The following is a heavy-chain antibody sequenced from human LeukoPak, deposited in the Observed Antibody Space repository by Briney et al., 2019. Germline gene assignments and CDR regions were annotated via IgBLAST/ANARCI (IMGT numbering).Heavy chain of an antibody. D-gene: IGHD5-12*01. Sequence: SETLSLTCTVSGDSISTYYWSWIRQPPGKGLEWIGYIYYTGSTNYNPSLKSRVTISVDTSKNQFSLKLSSVTAADTAVYYCARVYGAGYDFRGAFDIWGQGTMVTVSS. J-gene: IGHJ3*02. CDR3: ARVYGAGYDFRGAFDI. CDR2: IYYTGST. CDR1: GDSISTYY. V-gene: IGHV4-59*01.